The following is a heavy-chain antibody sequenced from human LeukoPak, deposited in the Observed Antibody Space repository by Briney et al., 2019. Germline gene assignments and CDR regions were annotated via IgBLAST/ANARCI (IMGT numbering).Heavy chain of an antibody. V-gene: IGHV3-21*03. CDR3: ARDFGGYCSSSNCYLGYQDY. CDR1: GFTFSSYA. J-gene: IGHJ4*02. CDR2: IISSGSYI. D-gene: IGHD2-2*01. Sequence: GGSLRLSCAASGFTFSSYAITWVRQAPGKGLEWVSSIISSGSYIYYADSVKGRFTISRDNAKNSLYLQMNSLRAEDTAVYYCARDFGGYCSSSNCYLGYQDYWGQGTLVTVSS.